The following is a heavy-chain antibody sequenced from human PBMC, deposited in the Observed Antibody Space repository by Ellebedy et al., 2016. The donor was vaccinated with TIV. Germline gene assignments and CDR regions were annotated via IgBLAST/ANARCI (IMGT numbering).Heavy chain of an antibody. V-gene: IGHV5-51*01. D-gene: IGHD3-16*01. J-gene: IGHJ4*01. CDR3: ARAYSNAWYEDY. CDR2: IYPGDSEA. Sequence: PGGSLRLSCKNSGYSFTSHRVAWVRQTPGKGLEWVGIIYPGDSEARYSPSFEGQVTISVDKSIDTAYLEWSSLKASDTAVYYCARAYSNAWYEDYWGQGTLVTVSS. CDR1: GYSFTSHR.